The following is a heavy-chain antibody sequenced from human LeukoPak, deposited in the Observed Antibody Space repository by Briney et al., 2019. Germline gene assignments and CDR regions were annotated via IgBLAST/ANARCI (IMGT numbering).Heavy chain of an antibody. CDR2: ISDSGGST. J-gene: IGHJ6*02. D-gene: IGHD3-10*01. Sequence: PGRSLRLPCAASGFTFSSYAMHWVRQAPGKGLEWVSTISDSGGSTYYADSVKGRFTISRDNSKNTLYLQMNSLRAEDTAIHYCAKVPYSDYGSGRPPFMDVWGQGTTVAVS. V-gene: IGHV3-23*01. CDR1: GFTFSSYA. CDR3: AKVPYSDYGSGRPPFMDV.